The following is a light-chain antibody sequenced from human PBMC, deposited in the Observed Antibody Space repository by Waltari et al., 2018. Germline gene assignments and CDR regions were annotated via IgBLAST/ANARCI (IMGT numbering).Light chain of an antibody. CDR2: QVS. CDR3: VQGTHWPWT. Sequence: DVVMTQSPLSLPVTPGQPASISCRSSQRLVHSDGKTHFNWLQQKPGQPPRRLIHQVSNRDAGVPDRVGGSGAGADFTRKISRVEAEDFGVYCCVQGTHWPWTFGQGTKVEIK. J-gene: IGKJ1*01. V-gene: IGKV2-30*02. CDR1: QRLVHSDGKTH.